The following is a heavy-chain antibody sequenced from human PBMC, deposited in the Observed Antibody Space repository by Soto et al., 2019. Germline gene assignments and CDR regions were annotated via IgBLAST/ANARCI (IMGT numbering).Heavy chain of an antibody. CDR2: IYHSGST. D-gene: IGHD2-15*01. CDR3: ARGQVVAAQH. V-gene: IGHV4-30-2*01. J-gene: IGHJ4*02. CDR1: GGSISSSGYP. Sequence: PSETLSLTCAVSGGSISSSGYPWSWIRQPPGKGLEWIGYIYHSGSTYYNPSLKSRVTISVDRSKNQFSLKLSSVTAADTAVYYCARGQVVAAQHWGQGTLVTVSS.